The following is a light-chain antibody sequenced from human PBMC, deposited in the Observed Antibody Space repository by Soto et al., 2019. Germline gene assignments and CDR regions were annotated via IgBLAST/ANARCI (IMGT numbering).Light chain of an antibody. V-gene: IGKV3-11*01. CDR2: DAS. CDR1: QSVSIY. J-gene: IGKJ1*01. Sequence: EIVLTQSPATLSLSPGERATLSCRASQSVSIYLAWYQQKPGQAPRLLIYDASNRATGIPARFSGSGSGTDFTLTISSLEPEDFAVYYCQQRSNWPPWTFGQGTQVEIK. CDR3: QQRSNWPPWT.